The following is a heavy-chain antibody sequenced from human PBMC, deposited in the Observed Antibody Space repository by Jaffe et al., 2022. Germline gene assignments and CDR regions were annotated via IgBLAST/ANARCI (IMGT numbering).Heavy chain of an antibody. J-gene: IGHJ4*02. CDR3: ARDARDIVVVPAAPPVYYFDY. D-gene: IGHD2-2*01. CDR1: GFTFSSYS. Sequence: EVQLVESGGGLVKPGGSLRLSCAASGFTFSSYSMNWVRQAPGKGLEWVSSISSSSSYIYYADSVKGRFTISRDNAKNSLYLQMNSLRAEDTAVYYCARDARDIVVVPAAPPVYYFDYWGQGTLVTVSS. V-gene: IGHV3-21*01. CDR2: ISSSSSYI.